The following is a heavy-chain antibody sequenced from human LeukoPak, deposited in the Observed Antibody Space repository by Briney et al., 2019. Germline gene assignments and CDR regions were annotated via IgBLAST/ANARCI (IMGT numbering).Heavy chain of an antibody. Sequence: SETLSLTCTVSGGSISSYYWSWIRQPPGKGLEWIGYIHYSGSANYNPSLKSRVTISVDTSKNQFSLKLSSVTAADTAVYYCARQLPSAFYDSSGYFFDYWGQGTLVTVSS. CDR2: IHYSGSA. CDR3: ARQLPSAFYDSSGYFFDY. CDR1: GGSISSYY. V-gene: IGHV4-59*08. D-gene: IGHD3-22*01. J-gene: IGHJ4*02.